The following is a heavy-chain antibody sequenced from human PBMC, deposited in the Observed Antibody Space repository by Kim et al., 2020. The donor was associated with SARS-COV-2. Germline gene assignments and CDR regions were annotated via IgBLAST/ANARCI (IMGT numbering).Heavy chain of an antibody. V-gene: IGHV3-23*01. CDR1: GFTFSSFA. D-gene: IGHD6-13*01. CDR2: ITASGDST. CDR3: AIRILSSTWTFDY. J-gene: IGHJ4*02. Sequence: GGSLRLSCAASGFTFSSFAMSWVRQAPGKGLEWVSTITASGDSTYYADSVKGRFTISRDNSKNTLCLQMKSLRAEDTAVYYCAIRILSSTWTFDYWGQGTLVTVSS.